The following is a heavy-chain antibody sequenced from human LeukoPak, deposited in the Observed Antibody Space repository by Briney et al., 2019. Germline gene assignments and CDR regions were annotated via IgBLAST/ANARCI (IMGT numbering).Heavy chain of an antibody. J-gene: IGHJ1*01. Sequence: GGSLRLSCAVSGFTFSNYAMTWVRQAPGKGLEWVSAISGSGATTYYADSVKGRFTISRDNSNNTLYLQMNSLRAEDTAVYYCGRDRDYYGGSGPLQHWGHGTLVTVSS. V-gene: IGHV3-23*01. CDR2: ISGSGATT. CDR3: GRDRDYYGGSGPLQH. D-gene: IGHD3-22*01. CDR1: GFTFSNYA.